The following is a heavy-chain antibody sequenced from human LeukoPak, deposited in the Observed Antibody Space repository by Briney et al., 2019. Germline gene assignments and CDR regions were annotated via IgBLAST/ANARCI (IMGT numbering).Heavy chain of an antibody. CDR3: ARVDRSGGSCYSALTL. CDR1: GFSFSSYG. J-gene: IGHJ4*02. CDR2: ISTSSGTI. V-gene: IGHV3-48*02. D-gene: IGHD2-15*01. Sequence: GGSLRLSCAASGFSFSSYGMNWVRQAPGKGLEWISYISTSSGTIYYADSVEGRFTISRDSARNSLFLQMNSLRDDGTAVYYCARVDRSGGSCYSALTLWGQGTLVTVSS.